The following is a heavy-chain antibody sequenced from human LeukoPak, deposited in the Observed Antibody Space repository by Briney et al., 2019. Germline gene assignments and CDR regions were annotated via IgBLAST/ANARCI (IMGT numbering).Heavy chain of an antibody. CDR3: ASTMGIVVVTELFDY. Sequence: GGSLRLSCAASGFTFSSYSMNWVRQAPGKGLEWVSSISSSSSYIYYADSVKGRFTISRDNAKNSLYLQMNSLRAEDTAVYYCASTMGIVVVTELFDYWGQGTLVTVSS. V-gene: IGHV3-21*01. CDR2: ISSSSSYI. J-gene: IGHJ4*02. D-gene: IGHD3-22*01. CDR1: GFTFSSYS.